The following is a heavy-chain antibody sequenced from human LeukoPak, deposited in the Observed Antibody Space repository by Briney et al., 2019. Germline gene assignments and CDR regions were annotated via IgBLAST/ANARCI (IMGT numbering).Heavy chain of an antibody. J-gene: IGHJ4*02. Sequence: PGGSLRLSCAASGFTFSSYDMHWVRQATGKGLEWVSAIGTAGDPYYPASVKGRFTISRENAKNSLYLQMNSLRAEDTAVYYCARELDRIQDLDSWGQGTQVTVSS. CDR1: GFTFSSYD. D-gene: IGHD1-1*01. V-gene: IGHV3-13*05. CDR2: IGTAGDP. CDR3: ARELDRIQDLDS.